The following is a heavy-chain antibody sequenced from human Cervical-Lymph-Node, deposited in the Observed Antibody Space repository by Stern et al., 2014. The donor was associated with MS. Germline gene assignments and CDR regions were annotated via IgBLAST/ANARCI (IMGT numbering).Heavy chain of an antibody. J-gene: IGHJ4*02. CDR1: GYTFTSYW. Sequence: EVQLVESGPEVKRPGESLKISCQASGYTFTSYWIGGVRQMPGKGLEWIAIIFPGGSDIRYSPSFQAQVTISAEKSSSTAYFQWNNLKAADSAIYYCARQRYFDYWGQGTLVTVSS. CDR2: IFPGGSDI. CDR3: ARQRYFDY. V-gene: IGHV5-51*01.